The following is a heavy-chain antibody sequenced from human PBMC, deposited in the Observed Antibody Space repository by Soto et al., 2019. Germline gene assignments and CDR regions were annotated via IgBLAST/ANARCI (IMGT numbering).Heavy chain of an antibody. V-gene: IGHV3-48*02. CDR2: INTNSAVI. D-gene: IGHD1-26*01. CDR1: EFSFSDYS. CDR3: ARARELDY. J-gene: IGHJ4*02. Sequence: PGGSLRLSCAGSEFSFSDYSMNWVRQAPGKGLEWLSYINTNSAVIYYADSVKGRFTISRDNAKNSLYLQMNSLRDVDTAVYYCARARELDYWGRGTLVTVSS.